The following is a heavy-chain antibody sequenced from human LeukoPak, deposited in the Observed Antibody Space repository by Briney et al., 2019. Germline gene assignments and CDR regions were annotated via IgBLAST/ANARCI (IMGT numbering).Heavy chain of an antibody. Sequence: GGSLRLSCAASGFTFSSYSMNWVRQAPGKGLEWVSSISGSSSYVYYADSVKGRFTISRDNAKNSLYLQMNSLRAEDTAVYYCARAHSADCSGGSCYYFDYWGQGTLVTVSS. CDR3: ARAHSADCSGGSCYYFDY. J-gene: IGHJ4*02. CDR1: GFTFSSYS. V-gene: IGHV3-21*01. D-gene: IGHD2-15*01. CDR2: ISGSSSYV.